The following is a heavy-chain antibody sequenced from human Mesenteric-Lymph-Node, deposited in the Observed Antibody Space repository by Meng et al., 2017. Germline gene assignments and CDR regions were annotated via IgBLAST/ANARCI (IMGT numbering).Heavy chain of an antibody. Sequence: GESLKISCAASGFTFSSYEMNWVRQAPGKGLEWVSYISSSGSTIYYADSVKGRFTISRDNAKNSLYLQMNSLRAEDTAVYYCARPLDETAWYYFDYWGQGTLVTVSS. CDR2: ISSSGSTI. J-gene: IGHJ4*02. CDR3: ARPLDETAWYYFDY. CDR1: GFTFSSYE. V-gene: IGHV3-48*03. D-gene: IGHD2-21*02.